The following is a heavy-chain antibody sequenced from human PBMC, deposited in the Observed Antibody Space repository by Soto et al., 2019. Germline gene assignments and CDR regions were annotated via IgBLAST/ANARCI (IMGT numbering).Heavy chain of an antibody. J-gene: IGHJ3*02. V-gene: IGHV4-31*03. Sequence: QVQLQESGPGLVKPSQTLSLTCTVSGGSISSGGYYWSWIRQHPGKGLEWIGYIYYSGSTYYNPSLKSRVTISVDTSKDQFSLKLSSVTAADTAVYYCARDPGQIVVPAAIGAFDIWGQGTMVTVSS. CDR1: GGSISSGGYY. CDR2: IYYSGST. CDR3: ARDPGQIVVPAAIGAFDI. D-gene: IGHD2-2*02.